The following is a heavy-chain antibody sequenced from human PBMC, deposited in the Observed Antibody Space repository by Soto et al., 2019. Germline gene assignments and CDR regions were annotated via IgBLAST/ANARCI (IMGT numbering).Heavy chain of an antibody. D-gene: IGHD2-2*01. J-gene: IGHJ6*02. Sequence: SETLSLTCTVSRVSTSTYYWSWIRQPPGKGLEWIGYIYYSGNTKYNPSLKSRVSISVDTSKNQFSLKLNSVTAADTAVYFCASRLRIVTAGTEDYYYYGRDVWARGTRVTVSS. CDR1: RVSTSTYY. V-gene: IGHV4-59*01. CDR3: ASRLRIVTAGTEDYYYYGRDV. CDR2: IYYSGNT.